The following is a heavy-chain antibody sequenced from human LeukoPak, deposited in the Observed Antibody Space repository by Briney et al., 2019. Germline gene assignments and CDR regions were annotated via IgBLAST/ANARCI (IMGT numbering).Heavy chain of an antibody. CDR3: AVAVVALNWFDP. D-gene: IGHD3-22*01. CDR1: GGSISSSSYY. Sequence: PSETLSLTCTVSGGSISSSSYYWGWIRQPPGKGLEWIGSIYYSGSTYYNPSLKSRVTISVDTSKNQFSLKLSSVTAADSAVYYCAVAVVALNWFDPWGQGTLVTVSS. CDR2: IYYSGST. J-gene: IGHJ5*02. V-gene: IGHV4-39*07.